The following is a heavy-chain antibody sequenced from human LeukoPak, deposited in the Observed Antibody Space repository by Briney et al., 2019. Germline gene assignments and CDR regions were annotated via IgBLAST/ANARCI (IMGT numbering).Heavy chain of an antibody. V-gene: IGHV3-30*02. CDR2: IRYDGSDK. J-gene: IGHJ4*02. D-gene: IGHD5-18*01. CDR3: AKDRAWILDY. CDR1: GFTFSSYG. Sequence: GGSLRLSCAASGFTFSSYGMHWVRQAPGKGLGWVAFIRYDGSDKYYADSVKGRFTISRDNSKNTLYLQMNSLRAEDTAVYYCAKDRAWILDYWGQGTLVTVSS.